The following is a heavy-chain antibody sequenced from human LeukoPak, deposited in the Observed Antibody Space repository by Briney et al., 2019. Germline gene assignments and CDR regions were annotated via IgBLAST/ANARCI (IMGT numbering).Heavy chain of an antibody. CDR1: GYTFTSYY. V-gene: IGHV1-46*01. CDR3: AREIPDKKYFDY. CDR2: LSPTGGDT. Sequence: ASVKVSCKTSGYTFTSYYIHWVRQAPGQGLEWMGILSPTGGDTNYAQKFQGRVTMTRDTSTSTVYIEMNSLTSEDTAIYFCAREIPDKKYFDYWGQGTPITISS. J-gene: IGHJ4*02.